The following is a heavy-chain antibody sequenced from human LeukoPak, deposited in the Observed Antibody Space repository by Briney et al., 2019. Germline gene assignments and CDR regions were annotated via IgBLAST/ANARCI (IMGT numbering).Heavy chain of an antibody. V-gene: IGHV3-30*02. CDR1: GFTFSSYG. Sequence: GGSLRLSCAASGFTFSSYGMHWVRQAPGKGLEWVAFIRYDGSNKYYADSVKGRFTISRDNSKNTLYLQMNSLRSEDTAVYYCARDSYVGAIGGNWFDPWGQGTLVTVSS. D-gene: IGHD1-26*01. J-gene: IGHJ5*02. CDR3: ARDSYVGAIGGNWFDP. CDR2: IRYDGSNK.